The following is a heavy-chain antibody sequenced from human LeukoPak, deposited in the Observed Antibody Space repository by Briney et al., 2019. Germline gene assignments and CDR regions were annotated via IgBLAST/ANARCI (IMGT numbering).Heavy chain of an antibody. V-gene: IGHV3-23*01. CDR1: GFTFSSYA. D-gene: IGHD3-22*01. Sequence: PGGSLRLSCAASGFTFSSYAMSWVRQAPGKGLEWVSGISGSGGSTDYADSVKGRFAISRDNSKNTLYLQMNSLRAEDTAVYHCAKGLNSAYYYSPHDAFDIWGQGTMVTVSS. CDR2: ISGSGGST. J-gene: IGHJ3*02. CDR3: AKGLNSAYYYSPHDAFDI.